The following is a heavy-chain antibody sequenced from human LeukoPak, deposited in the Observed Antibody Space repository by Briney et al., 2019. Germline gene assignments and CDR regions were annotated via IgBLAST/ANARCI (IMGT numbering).Heavy chain of an antibody. Sequence: SETLSLTCTVSGGSISSYYWSWIRQPPGKGLEWIIYIYYSGSTNYNPSLKSRVTISVDTSKNQFSLKLSSVTAADTAVYYCARDSPSDYGGNHFDYWGQGTLVTVSS. CDR3: ARDSPSDYGGNHFDY. J-gene: IGHJ4*02. CDR1: GGSISSYY. D-gene: IGHD4-23*01. V-gene: IGHV4-59*01. CDR2: IYYSGST.